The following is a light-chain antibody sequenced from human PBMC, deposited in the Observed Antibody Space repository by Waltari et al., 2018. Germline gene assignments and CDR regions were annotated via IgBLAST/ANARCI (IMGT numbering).Light chain of an antibody. CDR3: KQYYSTPFT. J-gene: IGKJ3*01. Sequence: SIIHSSENKHQLGWYQQKSGQSPKLLIYGASARESGVPDRFSGSGSGTDFTLTISSLQTEDVAVYYCKQYYSTPFTFGPGTKVDIK. CDR1: SIIHSSENKHQ. CDR2: GAS. V-gene: IGKV4-1*01.